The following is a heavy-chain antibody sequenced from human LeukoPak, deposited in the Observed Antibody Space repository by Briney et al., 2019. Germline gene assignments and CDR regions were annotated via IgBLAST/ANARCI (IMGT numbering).Heavy chain of an antibody. Sequence: GGSLRLSCAASGFTLSSYEMNWVRQAPGKGLEGVSYISSSGSTIYYADSVKGRFPISRDNAKNSLYLQMNSLRAEDTAVYYCARLTTIEVDYWGQGTLVTVSS. CDR3: ARLTTIEVDY. CDR2: ISSSGSTI. D-gene: IGHD5-12*01. V-gene: IGHV3-48*03. J-gene: IGHJ4*02. CDR1: GFTLSSYE.